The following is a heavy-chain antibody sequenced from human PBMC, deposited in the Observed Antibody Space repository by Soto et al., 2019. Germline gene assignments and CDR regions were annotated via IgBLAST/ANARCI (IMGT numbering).Heavy chain of an antibody. CDR3: AKGRGGSGSLTPRVDF. V-gene: IGHV3-23*01. Sequence: EVXLLXSXGGLVQPGGSLRLSCAASGFTFNNYAMTWVRQAPGXXXXXXSAISGGGDTTSYADSVKGRFIVSRDGSKNTLYLPMTSLRAEDTALYYCAKGRGGSGSLTPRVDFWGQGTLVTVSS. CDR2: ISGGGDTT. CDR1: GFTFNNYA. J-gene: IGHJ4*02. D-gene: IGHD3-10*01.